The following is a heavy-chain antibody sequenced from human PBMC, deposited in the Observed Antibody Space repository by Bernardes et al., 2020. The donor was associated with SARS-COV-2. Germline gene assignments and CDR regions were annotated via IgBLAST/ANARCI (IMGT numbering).Heavy chain of an antibody. Sequence: ASLKDSCKASGYTFTGYYMHWVRQAPGQGLEWMGWINPNSGGTNYAQKFQGRVTMTRDTSISTAYMELSRLRSDDTAVYYCARGGVATTSPDFDYWGQGTLVTVSS. CDR2: INPNSGGT. D-gene: IGHD5-12*01. V-gene: IGHV1-2*02. J-gene: IGHJ4*02. CDR1: GYTFTGYY. CDR3: ARGGVATTSPDFDY.